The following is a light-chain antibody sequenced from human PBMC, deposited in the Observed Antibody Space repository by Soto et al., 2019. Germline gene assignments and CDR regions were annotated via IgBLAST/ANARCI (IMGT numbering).Light chain of an antibody. V-gene: IGLV2-14*03. Sequence: QAVVTQPASVSGSPGQSITMSCTGTSSDVGANHYVSWYQQHPSKAPKLMVYDVSHRPSGVSDRFSGSKSGNTASLTISGLQTEDEADYYCSSFTTINTLVFGTGTKLTVL. J-gene: IGLJ1*01. CDR2: DVS. CDR3: SSFTTINTLV. CDR1: SSDVGANHY.